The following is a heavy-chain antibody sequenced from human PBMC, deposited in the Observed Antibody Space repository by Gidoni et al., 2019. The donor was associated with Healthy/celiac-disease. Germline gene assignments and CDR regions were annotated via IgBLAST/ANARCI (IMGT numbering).Heavy chain of an antibody. CDR3: ARSGTSNYMDV. J-gene: IGHJ6*03. CDR1: GFTFSDYY. Sequence: QVQLVESGGGLVQPGGSLRLSCAASGFTFSDYYMSWIRQAPGKGLEWVSYISSSSSYTNYADSVKGRFTISRDNAKNSLYLQMNSLRAEDTAVYYCARSGTSNYMDVWGKGTTVTVSS. V-gene: IGHV3-11*06. CDR2: ISSSSSYT. D-gene: IGHD2-2*01.